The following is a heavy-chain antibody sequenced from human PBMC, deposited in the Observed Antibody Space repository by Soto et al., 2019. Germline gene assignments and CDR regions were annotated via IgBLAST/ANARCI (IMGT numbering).Heavy chain of an antibody. CDR3: ARDHRVVPANLVYYYYGMDV. D-gene: IGHD2-2*01. V-gene: IGHV1-3*01. CDR1: GYTFTSYA. J-gene: IGHJ6*02. CDR2: INAGNGNT. Sequence: ASVKVSCKASGYTFTSYAMHWVRQAPGQRLEWMGWINAGNGNTKYSQKFQGRVTITRDTSASTAYMELSSLRSEDTAVYYCARDHRVVPANLVYYYYGMDVWGQGTTVTVSS.